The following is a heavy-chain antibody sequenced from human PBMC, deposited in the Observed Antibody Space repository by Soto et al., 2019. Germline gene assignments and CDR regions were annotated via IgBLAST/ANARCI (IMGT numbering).Heavy chain of an antibody. D-gene: IGHD2-2*01. CDR3: ARSGLRVVLVPAAEAHCDI. V-gene: IGHV1-8*01. CDR1: GYTFTSYD. CDR2: MNPNSGNT. Sequence: QVQLVQSGAEVKKPGASVKVSCKASGYTFTSYDINWVRQATGQGLEWMGWMNPNSGNTGYAQKFQGRVTRTRNTSIRTAYMELSSLRSEDTAVYYCARSGLRVVLVPAAEAHCDIWGQGTMVTVSS. J-gene: IGHJ3*02.